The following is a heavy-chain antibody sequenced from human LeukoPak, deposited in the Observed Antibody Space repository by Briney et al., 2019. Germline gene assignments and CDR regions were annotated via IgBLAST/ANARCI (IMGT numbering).Heavy chain of an antibody. CDR1: GYTFTSYA. Sequence: ASVKVSCKASGYTFTSYAMNWVRQAPGQGLEWMGGIIPIFGTANYAQKFQGRVTITADESTSTAYMELSSLRSEDTAVYYCASRQIDNWDTTYYFDYWGQGTLVTVSS. D-gene: IGHD1-20*01. CDR2: IIPIFGTA. V-gene: IGHV1-69*13. J-gene: IGHJ4*02. CDR3: ASRQIDNWDTTYYFDY.